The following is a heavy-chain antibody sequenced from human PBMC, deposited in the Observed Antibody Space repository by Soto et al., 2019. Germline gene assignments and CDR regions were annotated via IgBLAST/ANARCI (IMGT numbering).Heavy chain of an antibody. D-gene: IGHD2-15*01. CDR2: SNADGSNT. J-gene: IGHJ4*02. Sequence: VGSLRLPCGASGFTLSSHCIQWVLQTPEKGLVWVSYSNADGSNTDYADSVKGRFTISRDNAKNTLYLQMNSLRAEDTALYYCGRAGVVVVGAASRPLDKWGQGTLVTVS. CDR3: GRAGVVVVGAASRPLDK. V-gene: IGHV3-74*01. CDR1: GFTLSSHC.